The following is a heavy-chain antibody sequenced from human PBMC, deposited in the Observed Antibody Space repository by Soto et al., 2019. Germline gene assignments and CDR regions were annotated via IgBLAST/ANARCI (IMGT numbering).Heavy chain of an antibody. CDR3: ARDAGGVVGANDFDY. CDR1: VGTFSSYA. Sequence: GXSVKVSCKASVGTFSSYAISWVRQAPGQGLEWMGGIIPIFGTANYAQKFQGRVTITADESTSTAYMELSSLRSEDTAVYYCARDAGGVVGANDFDYWGQGTLVTVSS. J-gene: IGHJ4*02. D-gene: IGHD1-26*01. V-gene: IGHV1-69*13. CDR2: IIPIFGTA.